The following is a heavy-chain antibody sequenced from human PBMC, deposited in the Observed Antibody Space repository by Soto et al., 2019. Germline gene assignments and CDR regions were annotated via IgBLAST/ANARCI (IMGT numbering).Heavy chain of an antibody. J-gene: IGHJ4*02. CDR3: ARDLGSYDYVWGSYRAGYYFDY. Sequence: AAVKVSCKASGYTFTGYYMHWVRQAPGQGLEWMGWINPNSGGTNYAQKFQGRVTMTRDTSISTAYMELSRLRSDDTAVYYCARDLGSYDYVWGSYRAGYYFDYWGQGTLVTVYS. D-gene: IGHD3-16*02. CDR2: INPNSGGT. CDR1: GYTFTGYY. V-gene: IGHV1-2*02.